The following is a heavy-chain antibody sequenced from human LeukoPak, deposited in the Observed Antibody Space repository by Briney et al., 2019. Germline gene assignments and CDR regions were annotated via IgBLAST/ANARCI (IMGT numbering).Heavy chain of an antibody. Sequence: GGSLRLSCAASGFTFSSYAMHWVRQAPGKGLEWVAVISYDGSNKYYADSVKGRFTISRDNSKNTLYLQMNSLRAEDTAVYYCARDLLKALDYWGQGTLVTVSS. J-gene: IGHJ4*02. V-gene: IGHV3-30-3*01. CDR2: ISYDGSNK. CDR1: GFTFSSYA. CDR3: ARDLLKALDY.